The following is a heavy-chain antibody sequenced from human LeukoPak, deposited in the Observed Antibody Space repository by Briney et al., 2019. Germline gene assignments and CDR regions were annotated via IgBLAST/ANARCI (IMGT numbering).Heavy chain of an antibody. CDR3: AKDRPGDYYDSTALALIFDS. V-gene: IGHV3-66*01. CDR2: IYSGGST. J-gene: IGHJ4*02. CDR1: GFTVSSNY. Sequence: GGSLRLSCAASGFTVSSNYMSWVRQAPGKGLEWVSVIYSGGSTYYADSVKGRFTISRDNSKNTLYLQMNSLRAEDTALYYCAKDRPGDYYDSTALALIFDSWGQGTLVTVSS. D-gene: IGHD3-22*01.